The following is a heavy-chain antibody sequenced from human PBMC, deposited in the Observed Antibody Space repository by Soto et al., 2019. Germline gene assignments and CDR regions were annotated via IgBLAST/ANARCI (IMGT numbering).Heavy chain of an antibody. J-gene: IGHJ4*02. CDR2: ISKSGGTT. V-gene: IGHV3-11*01. Sequence: QVQLVESGGGLVKPGGSPRLSCAPSGFTFSDYYMSWIRQAPGKGPEWVSYISKSGGTTQYADSVRGRFTISRDNAKNSLYLQMNSLRAEDTAMYYCARVKGAYAIDYWGQGTQVTVSS. D-gene: IGHD5-12*01. CDR1: GFTFSDYY. CDR3: ARVKGAYAIDY.